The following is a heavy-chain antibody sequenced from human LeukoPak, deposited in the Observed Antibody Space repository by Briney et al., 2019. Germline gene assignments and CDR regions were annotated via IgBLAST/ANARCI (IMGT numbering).Heavy chain of an antibody. V-gene: IGHV4-59*08. CDR2: MYYSGST. Sequence: SETLSLTCTVSGGSISAYYWSWIRQPPGKGLEWIGSMYYSGSTNYKPSLKSRVTISVDTSKNQFSLKLSSVTAADTAVYYCARHAYYYDRSGSYEAFDIWGQGTMVTVSS. D-gene: IGHD3-22*01. J-gene: IGHJ3*02. CDR1: GGSISAYY. CDR3: ARHAYYYDRSGSYEAFDI.